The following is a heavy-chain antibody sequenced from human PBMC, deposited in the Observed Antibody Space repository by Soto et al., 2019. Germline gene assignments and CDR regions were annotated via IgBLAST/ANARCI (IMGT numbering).Heavy chain of an antibody. CDR2: IYYSGST. CDR1: GGSISSSSYY. J-gene: IGHJ4*02. CDR3: ARHEDFFSSSLVDY. V-gene: IGHV4-39*01. D-gene: IGHD6-13*01. Sequence: SETLSLTCTVSGGSISSSSYYWGWIRQPPGKGLEWIGSIYYSGSTCYNPSLKSRVTISVDTSKNQFSLKLSSVTAADTAVYYCARHEDFFSSSLVDYWGQGTLVTVSS.